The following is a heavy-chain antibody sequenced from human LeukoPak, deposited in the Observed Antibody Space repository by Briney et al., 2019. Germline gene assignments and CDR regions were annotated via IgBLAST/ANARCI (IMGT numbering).Heavy chain of an antibody. D-gene: IGHD3-10*01. CDR3: ARGSGVLVDPFDY. J-gene: IGHJ4*02. CDR2: IKQDGSEK. CDR1: GFTFSSYW. Sequence: GGSLRLSCAASGFTFSSYWMGWVRQAPGKGLEWVANIKQDGSEKYYVDSVKGRFTISRDNAKNSLYLQMNSLRAEDTAVYYCARGSGVLVDPFDYWGQGTLVTVSS. V-gene: IGHV3-7*01.